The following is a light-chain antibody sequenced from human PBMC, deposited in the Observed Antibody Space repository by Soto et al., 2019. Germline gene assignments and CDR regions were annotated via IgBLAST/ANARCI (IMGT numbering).Light chain of an antibody. CDR3: SSYTSLTTVI. Sequence: QSALTQPASVSGSPGQSITISCTGTSSDVGGFGYVSWYQQHPGKVPKLIIYEVSHRPSGVSGRFSGSKSGNTASLTISGLHAGDEADYYCSSYTSLTTVIFGGGTKVTVL. J-gene: IGLJ2*01. V-gene: IGLV2-14*01. CDR2: EVS. CDR1: SSDVGGFGY.